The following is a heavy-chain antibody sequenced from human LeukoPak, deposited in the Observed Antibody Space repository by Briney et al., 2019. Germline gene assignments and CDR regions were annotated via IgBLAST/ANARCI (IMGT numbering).Heavy chain of an antibody. CDR1: GFTFSSYG. Sequence: PGGSLRLSCAASGFTFSSYGMHWVRQAPGKGLEWGAFIRYDGSNKYYADSVKGRFTISRDNSKNTLYLQMNSLRAEDTAVYYCAKSPYRSSTSCSKGDYYMDVWGKGTTVTVSS. CDR2: IRYDGSNK. V-gene: IGHV3-30*02. J-gene: IGHJ6*03. D-gene: IGHD2-2*01. CDR3: AKSPYRSSTSCSKGDYYMDV.